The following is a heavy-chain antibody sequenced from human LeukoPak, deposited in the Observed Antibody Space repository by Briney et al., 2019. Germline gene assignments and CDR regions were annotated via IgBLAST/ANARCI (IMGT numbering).Heavy chain of an antibody. D-gene: IGHD1-1*01. V-gene: IGHV3-21*01. CDR1: GFTFSSYS. J-gene: IGHJ6*03. CDR2: ISSSSSYI. Sequence: GGSLRLSCAASGFTFSSYSMNWVRQAPGKGLEWVSSISSSSSYIYYADSVKGRFTISRDNAKNSLYLQMNSLRGEDTAVYYCVRDRNDGVYYYYMDVWGKGTTVTVSS. CDR3: VRDRNDGVYYYYMDV.